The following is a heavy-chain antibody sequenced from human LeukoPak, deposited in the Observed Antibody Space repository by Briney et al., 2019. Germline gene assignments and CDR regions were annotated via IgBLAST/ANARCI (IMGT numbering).Heavy chain of an antibody. CDR2: ISSNGGST. D-gene: IGHD5-18*01. CDR3: VKVRGIQLWASTSDY. V-gene: IGHV3-64D*06. CDR1: GFTFSSYA. Sequence: QPGGSLRLSCSASGFTFSSYAMHWVRQAPGKGLEYVSAISSNGGSTYYADSVKGRFTISRDNSKNTLYLQMSSLRAEDTAVYYCVKVRGIQLWASTSDYWGQGTLVTVSS. J-gene: IGHJ4*02.